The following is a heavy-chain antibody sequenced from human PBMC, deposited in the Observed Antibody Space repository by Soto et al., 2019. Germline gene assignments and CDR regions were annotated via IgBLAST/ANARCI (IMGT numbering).Heavy chain of an antibody. V-gene: IGHV3-30-3*01. J-gene: IGHJ2*01. Sequence: QVQLVESGGGVVQPGRSLRLSCAASGFTFSSYAMHWVRQAPGKGLEWVAVISYDGSNKYYADSVKGRFTISRDNSKNTLYLHMNSLRAEDTAVYYCARTPRVEWWRQLSEFIDWYFDLWGRGTLVTVSS. CDR3: ARTPRVEWWRQLSEFIDWYFDL. CDR2: ISYDGSNK. CDR1: GFTFSSYA. D-gene: IGHD2-15*01.